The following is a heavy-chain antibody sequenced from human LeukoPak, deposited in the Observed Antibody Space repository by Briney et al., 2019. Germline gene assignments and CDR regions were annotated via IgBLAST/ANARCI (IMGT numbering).Heavy chain of an antibody. CDR3: ARDQGDASGWFFDY. V-gene: IGHV3-30*03. CDR2: IALDGSRK. CDR1: GFTFSHHH. Sequence: GGSLRLSCAASGFTFSHHHIHWVRQAPGKGLEWVTVIALDGSRKIYADSVKGRFTISRDNSKNMVSLQMNSLGVEDTAVYYCARDQGDASGWFFDYWGQGARVIVSS. J-gene: IGHJ4*02. D-gene: IGHD6-19*01.